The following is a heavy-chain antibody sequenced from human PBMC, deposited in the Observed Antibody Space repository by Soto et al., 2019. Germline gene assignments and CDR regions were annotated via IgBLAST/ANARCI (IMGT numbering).Heavy chain of an antibody. J-gene: IGHJ4*02. Sequence: EVQLVESGGGLVQPGGSLKLSCVVSGLTFSGSAMHWVRQAPGKGLEWVGRIRSRSNRYATTYDASVEGRFTISRDESKNKAYLQMNSLKTEDTAVYYCTRQEDDFWSGYYYYWGQGTLVTVSS. V-gene: IGHV3-73*01. D-gene: IGHD3-3*01. CDR3: TRQEDDFWSGYYYY. CDR1: GLTFSGSA. CDR2: IRSRSNRYAT.